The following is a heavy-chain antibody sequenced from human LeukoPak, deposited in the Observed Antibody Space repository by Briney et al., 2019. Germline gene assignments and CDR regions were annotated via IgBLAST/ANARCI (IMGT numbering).Heavy chain of an antibody. Sequence: ASVKVSCKASGYTFTSYYMHWVRQAPGQGLEWMGWINPNSGGTNYAQKFQGRVTMTRDTSISTAYMELSRLRSDDTAVYYCARVLNYDSSGYYSSYGAFDIWGQGTMVTVSS. D-gene: IGHD3-22*01. V-gene: IGHV1-2*02. J-gene: IGHJ3*02. CDR1: GYTFTSYY. CDR3: ARVLNYDSSGYYSSYGAFDI. CDR2: INPNSGGT.